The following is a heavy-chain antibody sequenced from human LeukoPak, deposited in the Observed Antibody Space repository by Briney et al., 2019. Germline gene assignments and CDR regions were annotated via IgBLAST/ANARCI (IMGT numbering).Heavy chain of an antibody. CDR3: AREAPLIQLWLPNYFDY. D-gene: IGHD5-18*01. V-gene: IGHV4-39*07. CDR1: GGSISSSSYY. CDR2: IYYSGST. Sequence: SETLSLTCTVSGGSISSSSYYWGWIRQPPGTGLEWIGSIYYSGSTYYNPSLKSRLTISVDTSKNQFSLKLSSVTAADTAVYYCAREAPLIQLWLPNYFDYWGQGTLVTVSS. J-gene: IGHJ4*02.